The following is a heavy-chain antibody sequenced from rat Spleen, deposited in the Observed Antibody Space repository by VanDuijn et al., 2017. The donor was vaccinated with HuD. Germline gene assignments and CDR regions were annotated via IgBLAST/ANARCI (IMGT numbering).Heavy chain of an antibody. CDR2: ISYEGSSS. V-gene: IGHV5-22*01. CDR1: GFTFSDYY. CDR3: ARRAVLPYYFDY. D-gene: IGHD4-1*01. J-gene: IGHJ2*01. Sequence: EVQLVESGGGLVQPGRSLKLSCAASGFTFSDYYMAWVRQAPKKGLEWVASISYEGSSSSYGDSVKGRFTISRDNAKSTLYLQMNSPTSEDTATYYCARRAVLPYYFDYWGQGVMVTVSS.